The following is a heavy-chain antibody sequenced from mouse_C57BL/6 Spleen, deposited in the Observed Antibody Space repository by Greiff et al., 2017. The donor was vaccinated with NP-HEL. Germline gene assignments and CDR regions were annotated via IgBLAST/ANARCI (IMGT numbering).Heavy chain of an antibody. CDR1: GYAFSSYW. Sequence: VQLQQSGAELVKPGASVKISCKASGYAFSSYWMNWVKQRPGKGLEWIGQIYPGDGDTNYNGKFKGKATLTADKSSSTAYMQLSSLTSEDSAVYFCARGEDSYAMDYWGQGTSVTVSS. CDR2: IYPGDGDT. CDR3: ARGEDSYAMDY. J-gene: IGHJ4*01. D-gene: IGHD3-3*01. V-gene: IGHV1-80*01.